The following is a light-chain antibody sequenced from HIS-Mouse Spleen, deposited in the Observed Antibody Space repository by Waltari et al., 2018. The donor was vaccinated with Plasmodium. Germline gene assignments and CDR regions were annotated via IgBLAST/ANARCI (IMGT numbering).Light chain of an antibody. CDR2: AAS. J-gene: IGKJ3*01. Sequence: AIRMTQSPSPFSASTGDRVTITCRASQSISSYLAWYQQKPGKAPKLLIYAASTLQSGVPSRFSGSGSGTDFTLTISCLQSEDFATYYCQQYYSYPFTFGPGTKVDIK. CDR1: QSISSY. V-gene: IGKV1-8*01. CDR3: QQYYSYPFT.